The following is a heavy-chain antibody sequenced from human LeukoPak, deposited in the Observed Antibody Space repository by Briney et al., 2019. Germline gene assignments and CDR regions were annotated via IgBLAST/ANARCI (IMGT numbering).Heavy chain of an antibody. CDR2: IYYSGST. J-gene: IGHJ4*02. CDR1: GGSISSYY. Sequence: SETLSLTCTVSGGSISSYYWSWIRQPPGKGLEWIGYIYYSGSTNYNPSLKSRVTISVDTSKNQFSLELSSVTAAGTAVYYCAREAEGARYYGEWGGSGGGYFDYWGQGTLVTVSS. D-gene: IGHD3-22*01. CDR3: AREAEGARYYGEWGGSGGGYFDY. V-gene: IGHV4-59*01.